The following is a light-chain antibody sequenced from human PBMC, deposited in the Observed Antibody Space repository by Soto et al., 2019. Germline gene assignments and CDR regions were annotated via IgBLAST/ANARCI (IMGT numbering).Light chain of an antibody. J-gene: IGKJ2*01. CDR3: QLYGSPPLYT. CDR2: GAS. Sequence: EVVLTQSPGTLSLSPGERAALSCRASQSVRSTYLAWYHQKPGQAPRLLIYGASSRATGTPDRFSGSGSGTDFTLTISRLEPEDFAVYYCQLYGSPPLYTFGQGTKLEI. V-gene: IGKV3-20*01. CDR1: QSVRSTY.